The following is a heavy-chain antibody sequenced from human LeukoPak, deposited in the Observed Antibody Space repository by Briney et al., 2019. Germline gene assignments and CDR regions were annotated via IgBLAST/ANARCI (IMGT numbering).Heavy chain of an antibody. CDR1: GFTFSSYW. Sequence: PGGSLRLSCAASGFTFSSYWMSWVRQAPGKGLEWVANIKQDGSEKYYVDSVKGRFTISRDNAKNSLYLQMNSLRAEDMAVYYCARVLGYGGNSILDYWGQGTLVTVSS. CDR3: ARVLGYGGNSILDY. D-gene: IGHD4-23*01. CDR2: IKQDGSEK. V-gene: IGHV3-7*01. J-gene: IGHJ4*02.